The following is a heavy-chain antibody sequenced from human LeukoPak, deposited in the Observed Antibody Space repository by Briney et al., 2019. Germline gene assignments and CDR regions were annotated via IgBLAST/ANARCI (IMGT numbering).Heavy chain of an antibody. CDR1: GYTFTTYA. Sequence: ASVKVSCKTSGYTFTTYAISWVRQAPGQGLEWMGWINTNTGNPTYAQGFFTGRYVFSLDTSVNTAYLQITGLTADDTAVYYCGRDPKLGIRGYTYGYIDFWGQGTLVTVAS. D-gene: IGHD5-18*01. J-gene: IGHJ4*02. CDR3: GRDPKLGIRGYTYGYIDF. CDR2: INTNTGNP. V-gene: IGHV7-4-1*02.